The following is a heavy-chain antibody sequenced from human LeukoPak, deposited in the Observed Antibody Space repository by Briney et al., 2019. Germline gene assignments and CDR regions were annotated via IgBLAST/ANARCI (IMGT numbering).Heavy chain of an antibody. J-gene: IGHJ4*02. CDR1: GYTFTSYY. CDR2: FNPSGAGT. D-gene: IGHD3-22*01. CDR3: SRGDSTGFVDF. V-gene: IGHV1-46*01. Sequence: ASVKVSCKPSGYTFTSYYIYWVRQAPGQGFQWMGIFNPSGAGTRYAQEFQGRVTMTKDMSTTTVYMELSSLRSDDTAIYYCSRGDSTGFVDFWGQGTLVTVSS.